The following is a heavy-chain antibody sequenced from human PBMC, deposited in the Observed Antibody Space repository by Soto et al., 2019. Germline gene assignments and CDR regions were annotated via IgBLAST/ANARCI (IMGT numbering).Heavy chain of an antibody. V-gene: IGHV1-69*06. Sequence: QVQLVQSGAEVKKPGSSVKVSCKASGGPFSSYAISWVRQAPGQGLEWMGGIIPIFGTANYAQRLQGRVTMTTDTSTSTAYMELRSLRSDDTAVYYCARDKGGYSYGPTLDYWGQGTLFTVSS. CDR1: GGPFSSYA. D-gene: IGHD5-18*01. CDR3: ARDKGGYSYGPTLDY. CDR2: IIPIFGTA. J-gene: IGHJ4*02.